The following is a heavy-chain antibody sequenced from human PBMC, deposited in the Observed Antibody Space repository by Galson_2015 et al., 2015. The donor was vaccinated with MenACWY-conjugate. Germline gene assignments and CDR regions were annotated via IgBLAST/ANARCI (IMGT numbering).Heavy chain of an antibody. Sequence: SLRLSCAASGIIFSSHAMTWVRLTPGKGLEWLSYISKSGSPIYYADSVKGRFTISRDNIKKSLFLEMNSLRAGDTGVYYCARVGTWIHQYFYYMDVWGKGTTVSVSS. D-gene: IGHD5-18*01. CDR3: ARVGTWIHQYFYYMDV. V-gene: IGHV3-48*03. CDR2: ISKSGSPI. CDR1: GIIFSSHA. J-gene: IGHJ6*03.